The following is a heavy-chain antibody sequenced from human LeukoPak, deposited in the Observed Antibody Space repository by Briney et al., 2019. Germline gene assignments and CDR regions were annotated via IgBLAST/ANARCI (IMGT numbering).Heavy chain of an antibody. D-gene: IGHD3-10*01. Sequence: ASVKVSCKASGHTLTSNSISWVRQAPGQGLESMGWINTYNGDTNYAQNFQGRVTMTTVTSTSTAYMELRSLRSDDTAVYYCGRDYRASGIIFVFDYWGQGTLVTVSS. CDR2: INTYNGDT. V-gene: IGHV1-18*01. J-gene: IGHJ4*02. CDR1: GHTLTSNS. CDR3: GRDYRASGIIFVFDY.